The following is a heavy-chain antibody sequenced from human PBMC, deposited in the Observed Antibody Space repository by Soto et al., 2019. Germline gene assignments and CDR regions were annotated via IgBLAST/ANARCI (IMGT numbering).Heavy chain of an antibody. V-gene: IGHV1-2*02. CDR2: INPNSGGT. Sequence: ASVKVSCKAPGYTFTGYYIHWVRQAPGQGLEWMGWINPNSGGTNYAQNFRGRVTMTQNTAIGTAYMELSSLRSDDTATYYCTRAYGAETFDFWGQGTRVTVSS. CDR1: GYTFTGYY. CDR3: TRAYGAETFDF. D-gene: IGHD3-10*01. J-gene: IGHJ5*01.